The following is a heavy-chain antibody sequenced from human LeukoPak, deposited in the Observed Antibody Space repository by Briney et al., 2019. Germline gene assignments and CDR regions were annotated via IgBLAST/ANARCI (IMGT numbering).Heavy chain of an antibody. CDR2: INPNSGGT. CDR1: GYTFTGYY. D-gene: IGHD4-17*01. J-gene: IGHJ4*02. V-gene: IGHV1-2*02. Sequence: ASVKVSCKASGYTFTGYYMHWVLQAPGQGLEWMGWINPNSGGTNYAQKFQGRVTMTRDTSISTAYMELSRLRSDDTAVYYCARVSSVSGDYSRGNDYWGQGTLVTVSS. CDR3: ARVSSVSGDYSRGNDY.